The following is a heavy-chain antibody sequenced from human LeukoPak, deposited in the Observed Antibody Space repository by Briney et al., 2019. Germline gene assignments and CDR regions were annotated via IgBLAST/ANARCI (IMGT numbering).Heavy chain of an antibody. CDR3: MRHPSVVSWFDL. CDR2: ITNSGTT. Sequence: PSETLSLTCTVSGGSISTYYWSWIRQPPGKGPEWIGYITNSGTTNYNPSLKSRVTISVDTSKDQFSLRLNSVTAADTAMYYCMRHPSVVSWFDLWGQGNLVIVSS. J-gene: IGHJ5*01. D-gene: IGHD3-16*01. V-gene: IGHV4-59*08. CDR1: GGSISTYY.